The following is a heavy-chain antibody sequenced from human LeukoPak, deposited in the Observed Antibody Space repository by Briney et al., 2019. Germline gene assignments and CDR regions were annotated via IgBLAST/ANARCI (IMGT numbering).Heavy chain of an antibody. J-gene: IGHJ6*03. CDR2: IYHSGST. Sequence: SETLSLTCTVSGGSISSYYWSWIRQPPGKGLEWIGSIYHSGSTYYNPSLKSRVTISVDTSKNQFSLKLSSVTAADTAVYYCARAPHYYYMDVWGKGTTVTVSS. CDR3: ARAPHYYYMDV. V-gene: IGHV4-38-2*02. CDR1: GGSISSYY.